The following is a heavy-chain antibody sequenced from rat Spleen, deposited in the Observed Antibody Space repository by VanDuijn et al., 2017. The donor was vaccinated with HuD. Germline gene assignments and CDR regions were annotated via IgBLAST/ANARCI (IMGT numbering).Heavy chain of an antibody. CDR1: GFTFSTYW. D-gene: IGHD1-9*01. CDR3: ARRHYGYTDYFDY. Sequence: EVQLVETGGGLVQPGRSLKLSCVASGFTFSTYWMYWIRQAPGKGLEWVSSINPDGGTTYYPDSVKGRFTISRDNAENTVYLQMNSLRSEDTATYHCARRHYGYTDYFDYWGQGVMVTVSS. J-gene: IGHJ2*01. CDR2: INPDGGTT. V-gene: IGHV5-58*01.